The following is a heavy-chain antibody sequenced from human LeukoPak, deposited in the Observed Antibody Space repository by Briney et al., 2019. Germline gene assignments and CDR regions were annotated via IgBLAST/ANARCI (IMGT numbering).Heavy chain of an antibody. CDR2: IHDSGST. Sequence: SETLSLTCTVSGGSISNYYWSWIRQSPEKGLEGIGYIHDSGSTNYNPSLKSRVTISVDTSKNQFSLKLSSVTAADTAVYYCARLDAAAGRYLQFFYWGQGTLVTVSS. J-gene: IGHJ4*02. CDR1: GGSISNYY. D-gene: IGHD5-24*01. V-gene: IGHV4-59*08. CDR3: ARLDAAAGRYLQFFY.